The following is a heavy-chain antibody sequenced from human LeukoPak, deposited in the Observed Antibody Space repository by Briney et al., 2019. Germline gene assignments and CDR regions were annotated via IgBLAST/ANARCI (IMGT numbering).Heavy chain of an antibody. Sequence: GESLKISCKGSGYSFTSYWIAWVRQMPGKGLDGMGIIYPWDSDTRYSPSFQGQVTISADKSISTAYLQWSSLKASDTAMYYCARPHYSNYYFDYWGQGTLVTVSS. CDR2: IYPWDSDT. CDR3: ARPHYSNYYFDY. J-gene: IGHJ4*02. V-gene: IGHV5-51*01. CDR1: GYSFTSYW. D-gene: IGHD4-11*01.